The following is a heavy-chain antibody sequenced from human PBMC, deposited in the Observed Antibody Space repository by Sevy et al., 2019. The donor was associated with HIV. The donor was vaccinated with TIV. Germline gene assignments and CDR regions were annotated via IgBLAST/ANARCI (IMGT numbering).Heavy chain of an antibody. CDR3: ARESPPFAATVSHFDC. CDR1: GFSFSSYD. Sequence: GGSLRLSCAASGFSFSSYDMNWVRQAPGKGLEWVSVIYNSGTTISYSDSVKGRFTISRDNARTLLYLQMNSLRAEDTAVYYCARESPPFAATVSHFDCWGQGTLVTVSS. CDR2: IYNSGTTI. D-gene: IGHD4-17*01. V-gene: IGHV3-48*03. J-gene: IGHJ4*02.